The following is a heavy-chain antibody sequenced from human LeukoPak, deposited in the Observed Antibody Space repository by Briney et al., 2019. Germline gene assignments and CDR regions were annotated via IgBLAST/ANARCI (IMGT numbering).Heavy chain of an antibody. CDR3: AKGPCSSTSCYTGLFDY. Sequence: PGGSLRLSCAASGFTVSNNYINWVRQAPGKGLEWVSVIYSGGSTYYADSVKGRFTISRDNSKNTLYLQMNTLRAEDTAVYYCAKGPCSSTSCYTGLFDYWGQGTLVTVSS. V-gene: IGHV3-66*01. J-gene: IGHJ4*02. CDR2: IYSGGST. D-gene: IGHD2-2*02. CDR1: GFTVSNNY.